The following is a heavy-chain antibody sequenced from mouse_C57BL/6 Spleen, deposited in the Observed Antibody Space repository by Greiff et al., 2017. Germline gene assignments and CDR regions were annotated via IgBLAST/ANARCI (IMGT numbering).Heavy chain of an antibody. CDR1: GFSLSTSGMG. CDR2: IYWDDDK. V-gene: IGHV8-12*01. D-gene: IGHD1-1*01. Sequence: QVTLKESGPGILQSSQTLSLTCSFSGFSLSTSGMGVSWIRQPSGKGLEWLAHIYWDDDKRYNPSLKSRLTISKDTSRNQVFLKITSVDTADTATYYCARKNYGSSDAMDYWGQGTSVTVSS. CDR3: ARKNYGSSDAMDY. J-gene: IGHJ4*01.